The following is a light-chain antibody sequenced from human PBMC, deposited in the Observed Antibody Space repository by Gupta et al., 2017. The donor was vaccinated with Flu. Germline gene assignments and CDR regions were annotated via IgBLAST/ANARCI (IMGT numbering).Light chain of an antibody. CDR3: RQGKHWPST. J-gene: IGKJ2*02. V-gene: IGKV2-30*01. CDR1: QSLLYIDGNSY. Sequence: VTLGQSASISCRSSQSLLYIDGNSYLYWFHQRPGQSPRLLIYKGSNRDSGVPDSFSGSMSGTDFTLKISRVEAEDVGVYYCRQGKHWPSTFGQGTKVEIK. CDR2: KGS.